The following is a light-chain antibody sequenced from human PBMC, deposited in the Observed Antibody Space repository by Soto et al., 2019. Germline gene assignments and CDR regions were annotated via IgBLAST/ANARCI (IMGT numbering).Light chain of an antibody. CDR2: AAS. Sequence: DIQMTQSPSSLSASVGDRFTITGMASQSISSYLNWYQQKPGKAHKLLIYAASSLQSGVPSRFSGSGSGTDFTLTISSLQPEDFATYYCQQSYSTPRTFGQGTKVEIK. V-gene: IGKV1-39*01. CDR3: QQSYSTPRT. CDR1: QSISSY. J-gene: IGKJ1*01.